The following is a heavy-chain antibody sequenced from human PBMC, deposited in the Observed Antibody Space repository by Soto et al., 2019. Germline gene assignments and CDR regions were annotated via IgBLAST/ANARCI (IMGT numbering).Heavy chain of an antibody. CDR2: ISSSISTM. Sequence: EVQLVESGGGLVQPGGSLRLSCAASGFTFSSYSMNWVRQAPGKGLEWLSYISSSISTMHYADSVKGRFTISRDNAKNSLYLQINSLRDEDTAVYYCAREVRDTAVADFDCWGQGTLVTVSS. J-gene: IGHJ4*02. CDR1: GFTFSSYS. D-gene: IGHD5-18*01. V-gene: IGHV3-48*02. CDR3: AREVRDTAVADFDC.